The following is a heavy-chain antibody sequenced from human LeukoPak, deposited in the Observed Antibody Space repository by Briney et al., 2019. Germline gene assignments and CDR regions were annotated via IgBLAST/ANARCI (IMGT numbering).Heavy chain of an antibody. CDR2: ISGDGRNK. CDR3: SRSQLDY. V-gene: IGHV3-74*03. D-gene: IGHD2-2*03. CDR1: VFLFRIYW. J-gene: IGHJ4*02. Sequence: GGSLRLSCEPSVFLFRIYWMLCVRQAPGKGLVWVSRISGDGRNKTYADFVRGRFTISRDNTKNILYLQMNSLKVEDTAIYFCSRSQLDYWGQGVLAPVSS.